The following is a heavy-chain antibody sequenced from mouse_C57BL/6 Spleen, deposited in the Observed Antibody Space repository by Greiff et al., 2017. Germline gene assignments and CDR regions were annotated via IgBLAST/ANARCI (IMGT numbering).Heavy chain of an antibody. Sequence: EVKLVESGGGLVKPGGSLKLSCAASGFTFSSYAMSWVRQTPEKRLEWVATISDGGSYTYYPDNVKGRFTISRDNAKNNLYLQMSHLKSEDTAMYYCARAYYGNNSFDYWGQGTTLTVSS. V-gene: IGHV5-4*03. CDR1: GFTFSSYA. CDR3: ARAYYGNNSFDY. J-gene: IGHJ2*01. CDR2: ISDGGSYT. D-gene: IGHD2-10*01.